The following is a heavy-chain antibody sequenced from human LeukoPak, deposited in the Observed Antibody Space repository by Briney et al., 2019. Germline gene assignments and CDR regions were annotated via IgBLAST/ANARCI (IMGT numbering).Heavy chain of an antibody. CDR1: GYSFTNFD. Sequence: ASVKVSCKASGYSFTNFDINWVRHATAQGLEWMGWMNPNSGNKGYAQKFQGRVTMTMNTSITTAYMELSSLRSEDTAVYYCARGPQWRGDYYYMDVWGRGTTVTVSS. V-gene: IGHV1-8*01. CDR3: ARGPQWRGDYYYMDV. D-gene: IGHD6-19*01. CDR2: MNPNSGNK. J-gene: IGHJ6*03.